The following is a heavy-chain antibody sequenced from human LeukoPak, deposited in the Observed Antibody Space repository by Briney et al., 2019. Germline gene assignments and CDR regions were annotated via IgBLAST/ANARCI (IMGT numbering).Heavy chain of an antibody. D-gene: IGHD2-15*01. V-gene: IGHV1-8*01. CDR3: ARGRYCSSGVNCYVGGYFDY. CDR2: RNPNSGNT. J-gene: IGHJ4*02. Sequence: ASVKVSCKASGYTFTSYDINWVRQATGQGLEWMGWRNPNSGNTGYAQKFQGRVTMTRNTSISTAYMELSSLRAEDTAIYYCARGRYCSSGVNCYVGGYFDYWGQGTLVTVSS. CDR1: GYTFTSYD.